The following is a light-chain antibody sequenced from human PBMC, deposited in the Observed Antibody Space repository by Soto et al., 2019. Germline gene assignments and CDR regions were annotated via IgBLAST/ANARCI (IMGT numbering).Light chain of an antibody. V-gene: IGKV3-20*01. CDR3: QQYVHSQTWT. Sequence: EIVLTQSPGTLSLSPGEIATLSCRASQRVSTSFLTWYQQKPGQAPRLLISGASWRATGIPDRFSGSGSGTDFTLTINRLEPEDFAVEYCQQYVHSQTWTFGQGTRVEVK. CDR1: QRVSTSF. CDR2: GAS. J-gene: IGKJ1*01.